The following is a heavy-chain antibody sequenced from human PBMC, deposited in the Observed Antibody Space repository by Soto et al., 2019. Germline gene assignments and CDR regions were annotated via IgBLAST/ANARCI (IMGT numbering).Heavy chain of an antibody. J-gene: IGHJ4*02. Sequence: ASVKVSCKASGYTFTSYGISWVRQAPGQGLEWMGWISAYNGNTNYAQKLQGRVTMTTDTSTSTAYMELRSLRSDDTAVYYCARADVVVTAKYYFDYWGQGTLVTVSS. D-gene: IGHD2-21*02. V-gene: IGHV1-18*01. CDR1: GYTFTSYG. CDR2: ISAYNGNT. CDR3: ARADVVVTAKYYFDY.